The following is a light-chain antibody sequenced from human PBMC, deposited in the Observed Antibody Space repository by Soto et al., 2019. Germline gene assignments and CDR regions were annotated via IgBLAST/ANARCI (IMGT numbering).Light chain of an antibody. V-gene: IGLV2-14*01. CDR3: SSYTSSSTYV. J-gene: IGLJ1*01. CDR2: DVS. CDR1: SSDVGGYHY. Sequence: QSALTQPASVSGSPGQSITISCTGTSSDVGGYHYVSWYQQYPGKAPKVMIYDVSNRPSGVSNRFSGSKSGTTASLTISGLQAEDEADYYCSSYTSSSTYVFGTWTKLTVL.